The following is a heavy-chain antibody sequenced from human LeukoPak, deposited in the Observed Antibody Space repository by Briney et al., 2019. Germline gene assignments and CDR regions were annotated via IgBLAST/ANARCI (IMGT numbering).Heavy chain of an antibody. CDR3: ARDLPELRAPYRYYGMDV. Sequence: SETLSLTCTVSGGSISSSSYYWGWIRQPPGKGLEWIGSIYYSASTNYNPSLKSRVTISVDTSKNQFSLKLSSVTAADTAVYYCARDLPELRAPYRYYGMDVWGQGTTVTVSS. CDR2: IYYSAST. D-gene: IGHD1-7*01. CDR1: GGSISSSSYY. V-gene: IGHV4-39*07. J-gene: IGHJ6*02.